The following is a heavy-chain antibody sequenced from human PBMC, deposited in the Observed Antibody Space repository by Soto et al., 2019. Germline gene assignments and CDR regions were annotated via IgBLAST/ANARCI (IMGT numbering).Heavy chain of an antibody. CDR2: INAGNGNT. CDR1: GYTFTSYA. V-gene: IGHV1-3*01. CDR3: ARMLPRYYYGSGIYNWFDP. D-gene: IGHD3-10*01. J-gene: IGHJ5*02. Sequence: QVQLVQSGAEVKKPWASVKVSCKASGYTFTSYAMHWVRQAPGQRLEWMGWINAGNGNTKYSQKFQGRVTITRDTSARTAYMELSSLRSDDTAVYYCARMLPRYYYGSGIYNWFDPWGQGTLVTVSS.